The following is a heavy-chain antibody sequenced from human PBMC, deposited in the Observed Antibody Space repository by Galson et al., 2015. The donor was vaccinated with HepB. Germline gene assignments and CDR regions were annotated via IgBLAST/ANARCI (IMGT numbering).Heavy chain of an antibody. CDR2: IDPSDSYT. Sequence: QSGAEVKKPGESLRISCTGSGYSFTSYWISWVRQMPGKGLEWMGRIDPSDSYTNYSPSFQGHVTISADKSISTAYLQWSSLKASDTAMYYCARQFNWEWELPAEDFDYWGQGTLVTVSS. J-gene: IGHJ4*02. V-gene: IGHV5-10-1*01. CDR1: GYSFTSYW. CDR3: ARQFNWEWELPAEDFDY. D-gene: IGHD1-26*01.